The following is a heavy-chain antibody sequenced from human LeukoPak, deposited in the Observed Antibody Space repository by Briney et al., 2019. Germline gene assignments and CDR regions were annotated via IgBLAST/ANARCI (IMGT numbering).Heavy chain of an antibody. V-gene: IGHV4-4*02. CDR1: GDSISTKNW. Sequence: SETLSLTCAVSGDSISTKNWWSWVRQPPGKGLEWIGEIYHTGGTNYTPSLKSRVTISLDKSKNQFSLKLSSVTAADTAVYYCARDSGLLTGHYNDAFDIWGQGTMVTVSS. J-gene: IGHJ3*02. CDR3: ARDSGLLTGHYNDAFDI. D-gene: IGHD3-9*01. CDR2: IYHTGGT.